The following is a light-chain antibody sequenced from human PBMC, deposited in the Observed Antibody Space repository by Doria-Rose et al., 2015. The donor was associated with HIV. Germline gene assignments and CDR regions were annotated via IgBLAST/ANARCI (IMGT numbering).Light chain of an antibody. V-gene: IGKV1-39*01. CDR2: AAS. CDR3: QQTYSSPQWT. CDR1: QTVSTY. Sequence: IQMTQSPSSLSASIGERVTIPCRASQTVSTYLNWFQQEPGKTPKLLIYAASRLQSGVPSRFSGIGSGTDFTLTISGLQPGDFATYYCQQTYSSPQWTFGQGTQVE. J-gene: IGKJ1*01.